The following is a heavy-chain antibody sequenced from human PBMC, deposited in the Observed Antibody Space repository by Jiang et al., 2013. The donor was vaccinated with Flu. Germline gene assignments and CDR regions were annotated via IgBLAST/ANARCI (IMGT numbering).Heavy chain of an antibody. D-gene: IGHD3-3*01. Sequence: GSGLVKPSQTLSLTCTVSGGSISSGDYYWSWIRQPPGKGLEWIGHIYYSGSTYYNPSLKSRVTISVDTSKNQFSLKLSSVTAADTAVYYCARSLTIFGVVTSLYYYGMDVWGQGTTGHR. CDR2: IYYSGST. CDR1: GGSISSGDYY. CDR3: ARSLTIFGVVTSLYYYGMDV. J-gene: IGHJ6*02. V-gene: IGHV4-30-4*01.